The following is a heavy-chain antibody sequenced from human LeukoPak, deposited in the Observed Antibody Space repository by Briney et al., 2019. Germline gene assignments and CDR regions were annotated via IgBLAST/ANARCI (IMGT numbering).Heavy chain of an antibody. Sequence: PGGSLRLSCAASGFTFSSYAMSWVRQAPGKGLEWVSAISGSGGSTYYADSVKGRFTISRDNSKNTLYLQMNSLRAEDTAVYYCARDNWNYEGYFDYWGQGTLVTVSS. D-gene: IGHD1-7*01. J-gene: IGHJ4*02. CDR2: ISGSGGST. V-gene: IGHV3-23*01. CDR3: ARDNWNYEGYFDY. CDR1: GFTFSSYA.